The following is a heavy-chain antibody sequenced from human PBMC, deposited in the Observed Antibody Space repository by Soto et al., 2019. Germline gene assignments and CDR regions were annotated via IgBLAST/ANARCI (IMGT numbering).Heavy chain of an antibody. Sequence: GGSLRLSCAASGFTFSSYAMSWVRQAPGKGLEWVSAISGSGGSTYYADSVKGRFTISRDNSKNTLYLQMNSLRAEDTAVYYCAKGGLNYDFWSGYLNWFDPWGQGTLVTVSS. CDR1: GFTFSSYA. CDR2: ISGSGGST. V-gene: IGHV3-23*01. J-gene: IGHJ5*02. D-gene: IGHD3-3*01. CDR3: AKGGLNYDFWSGYLNWFDP.